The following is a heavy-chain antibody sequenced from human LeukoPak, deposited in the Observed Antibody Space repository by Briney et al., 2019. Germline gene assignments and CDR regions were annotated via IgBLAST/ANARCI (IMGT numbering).Heavy chain of an antibody. Sequence: GGSLRLSCAASGFTFSSYAMSWVRQAPGKGLEWVSAISGSGGSTYYADSVKGRFTISRDNSNNTLYLQMNSLRAEDTAVYYCAKGDEYSSSSGYFDYWGLGTLVTVSS. D-gene: IGHD6-6*01. CDR1: GFTFSSYA. CDR2: ISGSGGST. J-gene: IGHJ4*02. V-gene: IGHV3-23*01. CDR3: AKGDEYSSSSGYFDY.